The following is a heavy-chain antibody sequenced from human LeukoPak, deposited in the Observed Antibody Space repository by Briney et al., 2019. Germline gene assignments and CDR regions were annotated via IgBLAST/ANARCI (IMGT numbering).Heavy chain of an antibody. J-gene: IGHJ4*02. CDR2: ISYDGSNK. V-gene: IGHV3-30-3*01. CDR3: AKGRPHGNDY. D-gene: IGHD4-23*01. Sequence: GGSLRLSCAASGFTFSSYAMHWVRQAPGKGLEWVAVISYDGSNKYYADSVKGRFSISRDNAKNTLYLQMNSLRVEDTAVYYCAKGRPHGNDYWGQGTLVTVSS. CDR1: GFTFSSYA.